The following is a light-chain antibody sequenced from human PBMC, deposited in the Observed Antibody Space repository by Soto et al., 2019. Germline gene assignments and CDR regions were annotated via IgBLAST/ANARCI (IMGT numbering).Light chain of an antibody. CDR1: QSVDSNY. CDR2: DAS. J-gene: IGKJ3*01. V-gene: IGKV3-11*01. CDR3: QQRSNWL. Sequence: EIVLTQSPATLSLSPGERSTLSCRASQSVDSNYLAWFQQKPGQAPRLLLYDASYRATGIPASFSGSGSGTDFTLTISSLEPEDFAVYYCQQRSNWLFGPGTKVDIK.